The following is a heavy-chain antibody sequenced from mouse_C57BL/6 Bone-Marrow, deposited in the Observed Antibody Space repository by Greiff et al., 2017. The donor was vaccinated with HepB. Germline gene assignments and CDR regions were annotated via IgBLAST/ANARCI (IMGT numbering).Heavy chain of an antibody. CDR1: GFSFNTYA. J-gene: IGHJ3*01. D-gene: IGHD1-1*01. V-gene: IGHV10-1*01. CDR2: IRSKSNNYAT. Sequence: EVMLVESGGGLVQPKGSLKLSCAASGFSFNTYAMNWVRQAPGKGLEWVARIRSKSNNYATYYADSVKDRFTISRDDSESMLYLQMNNLKTEDTAMYYCVRHYYGSSLFAYWGQGTLVTVSA. CDR3: VRHYYGSSLFAY.